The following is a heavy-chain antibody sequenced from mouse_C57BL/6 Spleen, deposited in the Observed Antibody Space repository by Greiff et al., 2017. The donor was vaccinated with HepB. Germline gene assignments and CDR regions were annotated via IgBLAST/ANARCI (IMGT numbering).Heavy chain of an antibody. Sequence: QVQLQQSGAELVKPGASVKLSCKASGYTFTSYWMQWVKQRPGQGLEWIGEIDPSDSYTNYNQKFKGKATLTVDTSSSTAYMQLSSLTSEDSAVYYCARDYYGSSSFAYWGQGTLVTVSA. CDR1: GYTFTSYW. J-gene: IGHJ3*01. V-gene: IGHV1-50*01. CDR3: ARDYYGSSSFAY. CDR2: IDPSDSYT. D-gene: IGHD1-1*01.